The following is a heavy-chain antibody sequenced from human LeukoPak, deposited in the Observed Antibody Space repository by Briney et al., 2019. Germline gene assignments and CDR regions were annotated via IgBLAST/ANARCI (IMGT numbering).Heavy chain of an antibody. J-gene: IGHJ6*02. CDR1: GFTVSSNY. Sequence: GGSLRLSCAASGFTVSSNYMSWVRQAPGKGLEWVSVIYSGGSTYYADSVKGRFTISRDNSKNTPYLQMNSLRAEDTAVYYCARDPRDHDYGGNGVWGQGTTVTVSS. CDR3: ARDPRDHDYGGNGV. CDR2: IYSGGST. V-gene: IGHV3-66*01. D-gene: IGHD4-23*01.